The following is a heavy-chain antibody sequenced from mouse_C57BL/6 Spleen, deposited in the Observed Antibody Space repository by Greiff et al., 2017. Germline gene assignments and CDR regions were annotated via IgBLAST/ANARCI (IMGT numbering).Heavy chain of an antibody. D-gene: IGHD2-4*01. CDR3: ARDRSYYDYDGGSDY. J-gene: IGHJ2*01. V-gene: IGHV3-6*01. CDR2: ISYDGSN. Sequence: EVQLVESGPGLVKPSQSLSLTCSVTGYSITSGYYWNWIRQFPGNKLEWMGYISYDGSNNYNPSLKNRISITRDTSKNQFFLKLNSVTTEYTATYYCARDRSYYDYDGGSDYWGQGTTLTVSS. CDR1: GYSITSGYY.